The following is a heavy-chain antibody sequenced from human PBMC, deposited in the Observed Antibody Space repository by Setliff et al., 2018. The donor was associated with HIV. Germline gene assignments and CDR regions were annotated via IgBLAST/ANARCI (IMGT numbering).Heavy chain of an antibody. Sequence: ETLSLTCAVSGGSFSGYYGSWIRQPPGKGLEWIGETNHSGSTNYNPSLKSRVTISVDTSKNQFSLKLSSVTAADTAVYYCARWQWLANWFDPWGQGTLVTVSS. D-gene: IGHD6-19*01. V-gene: IGHV4-34*01. CDR1: GGSFSGYY. CDR2: TNHSGST. J-gene: IGHJ5*02. CDR3: ARWQWLANWFDP.